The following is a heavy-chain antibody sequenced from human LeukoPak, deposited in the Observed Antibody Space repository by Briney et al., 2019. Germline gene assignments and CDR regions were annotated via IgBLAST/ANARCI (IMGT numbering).Heavy chain of an antibody. Sequence: KASETLSLTCAVYGGSFSGYYWSWIRQPPGKGLEWIGEINHSGSTNYNPSLKSRVTISVDTSKNQFSLKLSSVTAADTAVYYCARGGGRLLTWGWWFDPWGQGTLVTVSS. J-gene: IGHJ5*02. CDR1: GGSFSGYY. CDR3: ARGGGRLLTWGWWFDP. V-gene: IGHV4-34*01. CDR2: INHSGST. D-gene: IGHD2-15*01.